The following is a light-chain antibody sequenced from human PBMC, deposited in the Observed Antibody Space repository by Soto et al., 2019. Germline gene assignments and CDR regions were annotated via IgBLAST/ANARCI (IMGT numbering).Light chain of an antibody. CDR2: DVS. Sequence: DIQMTQSPSTLSVSVGARVTITCRASQSISHWLAWYQQKPGKAPTLLIYDVSRLESGVPSRCSGGGSGTEFSLISSSLPPDNFASYYCQQDDSYYTFGQGTKVAIK. CDR3: QQDDSYYT. V-gene: IGKV1-5*01. J-gene: IGKJ2*01. CDR1: QSISHW.